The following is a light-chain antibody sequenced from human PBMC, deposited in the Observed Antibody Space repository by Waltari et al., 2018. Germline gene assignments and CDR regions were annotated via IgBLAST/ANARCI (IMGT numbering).Light chain of an antibody. J-gene: IGKJ2*01. CDR1: QSVGTY. V-gene: IGKV3-11*01. CDR3: QQRSNWTPHT. Sequence: EIVLTQSPATLSLSPGETATLSCRASQSVGTYLAWYQQKPGQAPRLLIYDASNRATGMPARFRGSGSGTDFTLTISNLEAEDFAVYYCQQRSNWTPHTFGQGARLEIK. CDR2: DAS.